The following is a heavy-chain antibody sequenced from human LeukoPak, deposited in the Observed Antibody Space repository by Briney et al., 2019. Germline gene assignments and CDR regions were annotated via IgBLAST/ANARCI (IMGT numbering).Heavy chain of an antibody. J-gene: IGHJ4*02. CDR1: GFTFSSYA. CDR2: ISYDGSNK. D-gene: IGHD3-9*01. CDR3: AREGYYYDILTGYYGRRFDY. Sequence: GGSLRLSCAASGFTFSSYAMSWVRQAPGKGLEWVAVISYDGSNKYYADSVKGRFTISRDNSRNTLYLQMNSLRAEETAVYYCAREGYYYDILTGYYGRRFDYWGQGTLVTVSS. V-gene: IGHV3-30-3*01.